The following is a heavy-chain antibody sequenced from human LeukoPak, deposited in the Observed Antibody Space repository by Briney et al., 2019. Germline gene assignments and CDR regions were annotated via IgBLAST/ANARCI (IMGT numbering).Heavy chain of an antibody. CDR1: GFTFSDYY. Sequence: PGGSLRLSCAASGFTFSDYYMSWIRQAPGKGLEWVSYISSSSSYTNYADSVKGRFTISRDNAKNSLYLQMNSLRAEDTAVYYCARDRYAYGSGSYFDYWGQGTLVTVPS. CDR3: ARDRYAYGSGSYFDY. D-gene: IGHD3-10*01. J-gene: IGHJ4*02. CDR2: ISSSSSYT. V-gene: IGHV3-11*06.